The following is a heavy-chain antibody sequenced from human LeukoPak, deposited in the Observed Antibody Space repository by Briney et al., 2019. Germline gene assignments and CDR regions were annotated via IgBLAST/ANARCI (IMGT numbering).Heavy chain of an antibody. J-gene: IGHJ4*02. CDR1: EFSVGSNY. V-gene: IGHV3-66*02. Sequence: GGSLRLSCAASEFSVGSNYMTWVRQAPGKGLEWVSLIYSGGSTYYADSVKGRFTISRDNSKNTLYLQMNSLRAEDTAVYYCAKDTLWYDSSGYFDYWGQGTLVTVSS. CDR2: IYSGGST. CDR3: AKDTLWYDSSGYFDY. D-gene: IGHD3-22*01.